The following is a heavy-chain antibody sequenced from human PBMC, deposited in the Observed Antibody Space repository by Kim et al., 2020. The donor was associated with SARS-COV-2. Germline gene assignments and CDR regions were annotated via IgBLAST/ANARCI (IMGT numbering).Heavy chain of an antibody. Sequence: QNRQGVVTMTTDTSTSTAYMELRSLRSNDTAVYYCARDARGAPGDYFDYWGQGTLVTVSS. V-gene: IGHV1-18*01. J-gene: IGHJ4*02. D-gene: IGHD1-26*01. CDR3: ARDARGAPGDYFDY.